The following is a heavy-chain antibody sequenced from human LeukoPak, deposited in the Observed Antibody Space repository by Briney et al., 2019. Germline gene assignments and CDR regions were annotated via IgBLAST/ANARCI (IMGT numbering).Heavy chain of an antibody. CDR1: GGSISSYY. D-gene: IGHD6-13*01. Sequence: SETLSLTCTVSGGSISSYYWSWIRQPPGKGLEWIGYIYYSGSTNYNPSLKSRVTISVDTSKNQFSLKLSSVTAADTAVYYCARVLSSSWYEVFDYWGQGTLVTVSS. J-gene: IGHJ4*02. V-gene: IGHV4-59*01. CDR2: IYYSGST. CDR3: ARVLSSSWYEVFDY.